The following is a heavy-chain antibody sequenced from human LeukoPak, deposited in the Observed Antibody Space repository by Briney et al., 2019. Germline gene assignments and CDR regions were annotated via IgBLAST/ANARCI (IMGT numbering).Heavy chain of an antibody. CDR1: GFTFSIYS. CDR2: ISSQSIYI. V-gene: IGHV3-21*01. CDR3: SRDLDCTVTTCFDGVDGFDL. D-gene: IGHD2-8*02. J-gene: IGHJ3*01. Sequence: GGSLRLSCEASGFTFSIYSMNWVRQVPGKGLEWVSSISSQSIYIYYADSVKGRFAISRDNAKKSLYLQMNSLTAEDTAVYFCSRDLDCTVTTCFDGVDGFDLWGQGTMVTVSS.